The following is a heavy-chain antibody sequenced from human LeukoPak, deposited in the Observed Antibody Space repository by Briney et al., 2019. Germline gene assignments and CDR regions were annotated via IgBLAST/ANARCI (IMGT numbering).Heavy chain of an antibody. Sequence: GGSLRLSCAGSGFTFSSYSMNWVRQAPGKGLVWVSSISSGRTYIYYADSVKGRFTISRDNAQNSLYLQMNSLRAEDTAVYYCARDPRGATVTSLKIDYWGQGTLVTVSS. CDR1: GFTFSSYS. CDR3: ARDPRGATVTSLKIDY. CDR2: ISSGRTYI. V-gene: IGHV3-21*01. J-gene: IGHJ4*02. D-gene: IGHD4-17*01.